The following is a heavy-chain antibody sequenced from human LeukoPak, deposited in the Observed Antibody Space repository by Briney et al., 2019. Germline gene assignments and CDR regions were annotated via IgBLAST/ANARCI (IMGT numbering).Heavy chain of an antibody. Sequence: PSQTLSLTRTVSGVSISGGDYYWGWIRQPPGKGLECIGYIYYSGSTYYNPSLKSRGTISVDTSKKQFSLKLSSVTAADTAVCYCSRDTYCSSTSWHYYYYYMDVWGKGTTVTVSS. CDR3: SRDTYCSSTSWHYYYYYMDV. D-gene: IGHD2-2*01. CDR2: IYYSGST. V-gene: IGHV4-30-4*08. CDR1: GVSISGGDYY. J-gene: IGHJ6*03.